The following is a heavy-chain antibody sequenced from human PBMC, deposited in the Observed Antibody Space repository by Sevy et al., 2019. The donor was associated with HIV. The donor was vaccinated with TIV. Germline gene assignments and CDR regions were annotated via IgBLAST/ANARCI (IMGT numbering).Heavy chain of an antibody. CDR1: GYTFTGYY. Sequence: ASVKVSCKASGYTFTGYYMHWVRQAPGQGLEWMGRINPNSGGTNYAQTFQGRVTMTRDTSISTAYMELSRLRSDDTAVYYCARDDSSRSPFDYWGQGTLVTVSS. J-gene: IGHJ4*02. V-gene: IGHV1-2*06. CDR3: ARDDSSRSPFDY. CDR2: INPNSGGT. D-gene: IGHD6-13*01.